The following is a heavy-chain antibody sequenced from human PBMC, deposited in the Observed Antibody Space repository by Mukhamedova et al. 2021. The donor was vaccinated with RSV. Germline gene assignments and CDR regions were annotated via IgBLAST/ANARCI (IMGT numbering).Heavy chain of an antibody. D-gene: IGHD7-27*01. CDR2: GNSI. V-gene: IGHV3-7*01. Sequence: GNSIYYVDPVKGRFTISRDNAKNSLYLQMNSLRAEDTAVYYCARDGRTGEDRAFDIWGQGTLVIVSS. CDR3: ARDGRTGEDRAFDI. J-gene: IGHJ3*02.